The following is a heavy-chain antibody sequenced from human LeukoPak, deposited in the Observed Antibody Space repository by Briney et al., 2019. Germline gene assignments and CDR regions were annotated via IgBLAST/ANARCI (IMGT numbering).Heavy chain of an antibody. CDR2: IKQDGSEQ. D-gene: IGHD4-11*01. Sequence: PGGSLRLSCAASGFTFNTYWMSWVRQAPGKGPEWVANIKQDGSEQYYVDSVKGRFTISRDNSKNTLYLQMNSLRAEDTAVYYCASSEDYSNYVFDYWGQGTLVTVSS. J-gene: IGHJ4*02. CDR1: GFTFNTYW. V-gene: IGHV3-7*01. CDR3: ASSEDYSNYVFDY.